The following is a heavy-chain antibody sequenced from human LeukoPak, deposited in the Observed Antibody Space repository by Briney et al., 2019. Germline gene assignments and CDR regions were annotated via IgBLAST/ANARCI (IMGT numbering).Heavy chain of an antibody. CDR3: ARGSYYDFWRSDFDY. Sequence: GGSLRLSCAASGFTFSSYWMSWVRQAPGKGLEWVANIKQDGSEKYYVDSVKGRFTISRDNAKNSLYLQMNSLRAEDTAVYYCARGSYYDFWRSDFDYWGQGTLVTVSS. CDR1: GFTFSSYW. J-gene: IGHJ4*02. V-gene: IGHV3-7*01. CDR2: IKQDGSEK. D-gene: IGHD3-3*01.